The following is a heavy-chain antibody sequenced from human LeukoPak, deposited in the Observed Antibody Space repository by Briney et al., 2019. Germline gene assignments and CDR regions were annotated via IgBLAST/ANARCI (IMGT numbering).Heavy chain of an antibody. J-gene: IGHJ4*02. Sequence: SQTLSLTCIVSGGSISSGDYYWSWIRQPPGKGLEWIGYIYYSGSTYYNPSLKSRVTISVDTSKNQFSLKLSSVTAADTAVYYCARVTMCSGGSCHFTFDYWGQGTLVTVSS. V-gene: IGHV4-30-4*01. CDR3: ARVTMCSGGSCHFTFDY. D-gene: IGHD2-15*01. CDR1: GGSISSGDYY. CDR2: IYYSGST.